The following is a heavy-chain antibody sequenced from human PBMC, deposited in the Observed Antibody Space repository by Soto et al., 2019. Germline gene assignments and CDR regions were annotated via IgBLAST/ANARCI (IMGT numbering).Heavy chain of an antibody. D-gene: IGHD3-16*01. CDR3: ARWGTTGGFDL. J-gene: IGHJ5*02. CDR1: GFMFKIYV. Sequence: ESGGGVVQPGTSLRLSCTASGFMFKIYVMHWVRQAPGKGLEWVALTSYDGNNKYYGDSVKGRFTVSRDNSKNTLHLQMDSLRTEDTALYYGARWGTTGGFDLWGQGTLVSVSS. CDR2: TSYDGNNK. V-gene: IGHV3-30*19.